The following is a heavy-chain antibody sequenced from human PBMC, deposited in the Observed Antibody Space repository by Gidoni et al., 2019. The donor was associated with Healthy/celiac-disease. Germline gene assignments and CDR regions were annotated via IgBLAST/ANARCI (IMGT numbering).Heavy chain of an antibody. Sequence: EVQLVESGEGLVQPGGSLRLSCAASGFTFSSYAMHWVRQAPGKGLEYVSAISSNGGSTYYADSVKGRFTISRDNSKNTLYLQMGSLRAEDMAVYYCARGGCSGGSCYRLDYWGQGTLVTVSS. D-gene: IGHD2-15*01. V-gene: IGHV3-64*02. CDR2: ISSNGGST. J-gene: IGHJ4*02. CDR3: ARGGCSGGSCYRLDY. CDR1: GFTFSSYA.